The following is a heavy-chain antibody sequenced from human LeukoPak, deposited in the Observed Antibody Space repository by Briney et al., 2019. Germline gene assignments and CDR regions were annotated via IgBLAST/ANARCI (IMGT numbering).Heavy chain of an antibody. Sequence: VSLRFSCAASGFTFSDYYMSWIRQAPGKGLKWVSYISSSGSTIYYADSVKGRFTISRDNAKNSLYLQMNSLRAEDTAVYYCAREPTTSYYFDYWGQGTLVTVSS. V-gene: IGHV3-11*01. J-gene: IGHJ4*02. CDR1: GFTFSDYY. CDR2: ISSSGSTI. D-gene: IGHD1-14*01. CDR3: AREPTTSYYFDY.